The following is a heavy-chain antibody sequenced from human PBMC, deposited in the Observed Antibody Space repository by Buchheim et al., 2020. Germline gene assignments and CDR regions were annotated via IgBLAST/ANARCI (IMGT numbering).Heavy chain of an antibody. V-gene: IGHV4-59*01. D-gene: IGHD5-24*01. J-gene: IGHJ4*02. Sequence: QVQLQESGPGLVKPSETLPLTCTVSGGSISSYYWSWIRQPPGKGLEWIGYIYYSGSTNYNPSLKSRVTIPVDTSNHQSSLILSSVTAADTAVYYCATTGEMAQFDYWGQGTL. CDR3: ATTGEMAQFDY. CDR1: GGSISSYY. CDR2: IYYSGST.